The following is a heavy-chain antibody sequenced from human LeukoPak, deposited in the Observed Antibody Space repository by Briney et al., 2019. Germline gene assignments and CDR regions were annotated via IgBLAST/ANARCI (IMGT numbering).Heavy chain of an antibody. J-gene: IGHJ6*03. CDR1: AFTFDDYA. CDR2: ISWDGGRT. D-gene: IGHD1-26*01. Sequence: GGSLTLASPADAFTFDDYAMHWVRPATGEFLEWVSLISWDGGRTYYAYSVKGRFTISRHNSKNSLYLQMNSLRAEDTALYYCAKDMEPALYYYYFYMDVWGKGTTVTVSS. CDR3: AKDMEPALYYYYFYMDV. V-gene: IGHV3-43D*03.